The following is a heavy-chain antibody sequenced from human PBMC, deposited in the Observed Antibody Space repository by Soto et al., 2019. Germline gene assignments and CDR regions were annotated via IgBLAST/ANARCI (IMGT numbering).Heavy chain of an antibody. CDR3: ARNLPTVTTDWFDP. CDR1: GGTFSSYA. D-gene: IGHD4-4*01. Sequence: SVKVSCKASGGTFSSYAISWVRQAPGQGLEWMGGIIPIFGTANYAQKFQGRVTITADESTSTAYMELSSLRSEDTAVYYCARNLPTVTTDWFDPWGQGTPVTVSS. J-gene: IGHJ5*02. V-gene: IGHV1-69*13. CDR2: IIPIFGTA.